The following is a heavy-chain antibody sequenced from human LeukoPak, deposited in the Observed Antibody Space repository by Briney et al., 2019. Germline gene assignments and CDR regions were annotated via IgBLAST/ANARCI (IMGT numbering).Heavy chain of an antibody. V-gene: IGHV1-69*05. CDR3: ARISHYVDIAATIPYGIYYFDY. D-gene: IGHD5-12*01. CDR2: IIPIFGTA. J-gene: IGHJ4*02. Sequence: SVKVSCKASGGTFSSYAISWVRQAPGQGLEWMGGIIPIFGTANYAQKLQGRVTMTTDTSTSTAYMELRSLRSDDTAVYYCARISHYVDIAATIPYGIYYFDYWGQGTLVTVSS. CDR1: GGTFSSYA.